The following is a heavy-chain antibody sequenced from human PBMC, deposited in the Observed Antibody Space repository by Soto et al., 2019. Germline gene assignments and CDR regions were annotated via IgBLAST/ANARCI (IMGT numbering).Heavy chain of an antibody. CDR3: ARDSPPVDY. V-gene: IGHV1-18*01. CDR2: ISAYNGNT. J-gene: IGHJ4*02. Sequence: QVQLVQSGAEVKKPGASVKVSCKASGYTFTTYGISWVRQAPGQGLEWMGWISAYNGNTKYAQKLHGRVTMTTDTSTNPAYMELRSLTSDDTAVYYWARDSPPVDYWGQGTLVTVSS. CDR1: GYTFTTYG.